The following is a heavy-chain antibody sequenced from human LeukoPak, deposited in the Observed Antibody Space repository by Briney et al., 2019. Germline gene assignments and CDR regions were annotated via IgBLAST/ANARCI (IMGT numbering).Heavy chain of an antibody. CDR1: GYTFTSYA. V-gene: IGHV7-4-1*02. D-gene: IGHD4-23*01. J-gene: IGHJ4*02. CDR3: ARGGTQMTTVVRGDFDY. Sequence: ASVKVSCKASGYTFTSYAMNWVRQAPGQGLEWMGWINTNTGNPMYAQGFTGRFVFSLDTSVSTAYLQISSLKAEDTAVYYCARGGTQMTTVVRGDFDYWGQGTLVTVSS. CDR2: INTNTGNP.